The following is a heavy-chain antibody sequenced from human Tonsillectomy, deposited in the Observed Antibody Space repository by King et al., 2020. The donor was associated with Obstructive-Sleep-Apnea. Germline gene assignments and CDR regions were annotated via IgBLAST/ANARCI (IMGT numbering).Heavy chain of an antibody. CDR2: IICSSITI. J-gene: IGHJ4*02. CDR3: ARDGSTFN. Sequence: VQLVESGGGLVQPGGSLRLSCAASGFTFSSYSMNWVLQGPGKGLEWISYIICSSITIYHADSLKGRITISRENAKNSLYLQMNSLRPEDTAVYYCARDGSTFNWGQGTLVTVSS. CDR1: GFTFSSYS. V-gene: IGHV3-48*04. D-gene: IGHD2/OR15-2a*01.